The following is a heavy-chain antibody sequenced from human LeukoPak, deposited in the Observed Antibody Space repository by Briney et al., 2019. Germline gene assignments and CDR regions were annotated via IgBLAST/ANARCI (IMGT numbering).Heavy chain of an antibody. CDR3: ARGQYYYDSSGYYYNWFDP. V-gene: IGHV3-30-3*01. J-gene: IGHJ5*02. D-gene: IGHD3-22*01. Sequence: GGSLRLSCAASGFTFSSYAMHWVRQAPGKGLEWVAVISYDGSNKYHADSVKGRFTISRDNSKNTLYLQMNSLRAEDTAVYYCARGQYYYDSSGYYYNWFDPWGQGTLVTVSS. CDR2: ISYDGSNK. CDR1: GFTFSSYA.